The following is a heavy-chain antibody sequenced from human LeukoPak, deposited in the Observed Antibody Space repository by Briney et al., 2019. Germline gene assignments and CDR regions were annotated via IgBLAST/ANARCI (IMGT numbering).Heavy chain of an antibody. Sequence: SETLSLTCTVSGGSISSSSYYWGWIRQPPGKGLEWIGSIYYSGSTYYNPSLKSRVTISVDTSKNQFSLKLSSVTAADTAVYYRARVSSGSYSFGYWGQGTLVTVSS. D-gene: IGHD1-26*01. CDR2: IYYSGST. V-gene: IGHV4-39*07. CDR3: ARVSSGSYSFGY. J-gene: IGHJ4*02. CDR1: GGSISSSSYY.